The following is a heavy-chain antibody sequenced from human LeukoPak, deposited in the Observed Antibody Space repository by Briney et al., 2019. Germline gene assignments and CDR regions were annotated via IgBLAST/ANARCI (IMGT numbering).Heavy chain of an antibody. J-gene: IGHJ4*02. D-gene: IGHD2-2*01. V-gene: IGHV3-23*01. CDR2: ISGSGGST. CDR3: AKSFCSSTSCYWITMSFDY. Sequence: GGSLRLSCAASGFTFTSYAMNWVRQAPGKGLEWVSGISGSGGSTYYADSVKGRPIISRDNSKDTLYLQMSSLRAEDTAVYYCAKSFCSSTSCYWITMSFDYWGQGTLVTVSS. CDR1: GFTFTSYA.